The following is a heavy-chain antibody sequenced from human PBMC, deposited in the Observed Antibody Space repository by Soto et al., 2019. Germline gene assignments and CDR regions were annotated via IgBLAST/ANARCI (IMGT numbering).Heavy chain of an antibody. V-gene: IGHV3-30*04. CDR2: ISSDGSHQ. CDR1: GSTFTNYA. CDR3: ARLHGTASRCYLYHYGFDV. D-gene: IGHD3-10*01. J-gene: IGHJ6*02. Sequence: QVQLVESGGGVVQPERSLRLSCAAAGSTFTNYAVHCVRKAPGKVLEWVAVISSDGSHQYYAESVRGRFTISRDNFKNTVSLQMNSLIPEDTAVYSWARLHGTASRCYLYHYGFDVWGQGTTVTVSS.